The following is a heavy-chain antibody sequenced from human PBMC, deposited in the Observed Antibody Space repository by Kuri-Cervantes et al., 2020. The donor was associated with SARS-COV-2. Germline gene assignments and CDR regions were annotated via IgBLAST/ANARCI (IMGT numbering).Heavy chain of an antibody. D-gene: IGHD3-16*01. J-gene: IGHJ6*02. Sequence: GESLKISCAVSGFTFSSYWMHWVRQAPGEGLVWVARINSGGSSTSYADSVKGRFTISRDNAKNTVFVQMNSLRAEDTAVYYCARGGGGLISYGMDVWGQGTTVTVS. V-gene: IGHV3-74*01. CDR1: GFTFSSYW. CDR3: ARGGGGLISYGMDV. CDR2: INSGGSST.